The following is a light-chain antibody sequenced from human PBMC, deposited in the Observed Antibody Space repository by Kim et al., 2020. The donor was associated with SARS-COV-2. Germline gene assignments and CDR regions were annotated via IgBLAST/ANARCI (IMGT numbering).Light chain of an antibody. CDR1: QSVLHSSKNKNC. J-gene: IGKJ4*01. V-gene: IGKV4-1*01. Sequence: ATINCKSSQSVLHSSKNKNCLSWYQQKPGQPPKLLIYWASTRESGVPDRFSGSGSGTDFTLTISSLQAEDVAVYYCQQYSNLPLTFGGGTKVEIK. CDR2: WAS. CDR3: QQYSNLPLT.